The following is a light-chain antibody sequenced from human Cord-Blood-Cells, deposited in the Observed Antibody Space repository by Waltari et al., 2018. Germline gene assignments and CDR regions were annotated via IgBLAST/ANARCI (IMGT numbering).Light chain of an antibody. J-gene: IGLJ3*02. CDR1: ALPKQY. CDR2: KDS. Sequence: SYELTQPPSVSVSPGQTARITCSGDALPKQYAYGYQQKPGQAPVLGIYKDSERPSGIPERFSGSSSGTTVTLTISGVQAEDEADYYCQSADSSGTYPVFGGGTKLTVL. V-gene: IGLV3-25*02. CDR3: QSADSSGTYPV.